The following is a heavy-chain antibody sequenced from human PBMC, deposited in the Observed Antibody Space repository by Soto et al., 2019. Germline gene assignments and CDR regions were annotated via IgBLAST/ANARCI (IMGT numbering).Heavy chain of an antibody. Sequence: EVHLLESGGGLVQPGGSLRLSCVASGFTFTSHAMTWVRQAPGKGLEWVASINDGGYSTDFADSVKGRFAISRDKSKNTLSLQMSGLRAEDTAVYFCARGGMFREVIDFWGQGTLVTVSS. D-gene: IGHD3-10*01. J-gene: IGHJ4*02. CDR1: GFTFTSHA. CDR2: INDGGYST. V-gene: IGHV3-23*01. CDR3: ARGGMFREVIDF.